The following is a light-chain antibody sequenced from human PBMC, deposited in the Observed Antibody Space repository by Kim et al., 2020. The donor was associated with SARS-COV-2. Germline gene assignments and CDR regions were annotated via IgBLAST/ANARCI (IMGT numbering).Light chain of an antibody. Sequence: SYELTQPSSVSVSPGQTARITCSGDVLAKKKYARWFQQKPGQAPVLVISKDSERPSGIPERFSGSSSGTTVTLTISGAQVEDEADYYCYSAADNNVVFGGGTQLTVL. CDR3: YSAADNNVV. V-gene: IGLV3-27*01. CDR1: VLAKKKY. J-gene: IGLJ2*01. CDR2: KDS.